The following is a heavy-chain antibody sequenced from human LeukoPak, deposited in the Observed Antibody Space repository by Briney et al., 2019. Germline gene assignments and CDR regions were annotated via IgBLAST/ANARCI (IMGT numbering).Heavy chain of an antibody. CDR2: ISGSGGST. CDR1: GFTFSSYA. V-gene: IGHV3-23*01. Sequence: PGGSLRLSCAASGFTFSSYATSWVRQAPGKGLEWVSAISGSGGSTYYADSVKGRFTISRDNSKNTLYLQMNSLRAEDTAVYYCAKRPDCSSTSCYNGPLDYWGQGTLVTVSS. D-gene: IGHD2-2*02. CDR3: AKRPDCSSTSCYNGPLDY. J-gene: IGHJ4*02.